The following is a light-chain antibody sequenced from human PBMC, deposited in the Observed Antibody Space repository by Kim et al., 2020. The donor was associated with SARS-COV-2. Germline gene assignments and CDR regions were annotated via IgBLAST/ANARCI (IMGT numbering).Light chain of an antibody. J-gene: IGLJ3*02. CDR2: HVS. CDR1: SSDVDNYNR. CDR3: SSYTVISTL. Sequence: PGQSVTISCTGTSSDVDNYNRDSTYQQSPVSAPKLLIYHVSTRPSGVPERFSGSKSDNTAYLTISGLMTEDEADSFCSSYTVISTLFGGGTQLTVL. V-gene: IGLV2-18*02.